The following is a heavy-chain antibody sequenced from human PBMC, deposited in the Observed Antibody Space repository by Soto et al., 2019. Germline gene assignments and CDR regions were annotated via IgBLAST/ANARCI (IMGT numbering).Heavy chain of an antibody. CDR3: ARHIRSGSYYQGSVDY. V-gene: IGHV4-34*01. CDR1: GGSFSGYY. Sequence: SETLSLTGAVYGGSFSGYYWSWIRQPPGKGLEWIGEINHSGSTNYNPSLKSRVTISVDTSKNQFSLKLSSVTAADTAVYYCARHIRSGSYYQGSVDYWGQGTLVTVFS. J-gene: IGHJ4*02. CDR2: INHSGST. D-gene: IGHD3-10*01.